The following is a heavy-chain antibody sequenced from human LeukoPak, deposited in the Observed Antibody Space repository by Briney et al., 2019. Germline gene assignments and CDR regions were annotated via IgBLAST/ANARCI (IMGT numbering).Heavy chain of an antibody. CDR2: IYTSGST. J-gene: IGHJ3*02. D-gene: IGHD3-22*01. CDR3: ARRLSVKGNYYDSSGYRGAFDI. V-gene: IGHV4-4*09. CDR1: GGSISSYY. Sequence: PSETLSLTCTVSGGSISSYYWSWIRQPPGKGLEWIGYIYTSGSTNYNPSLKSRVTISVDTSKNQFSLKLSSVTAADTAVYYCARRLSVKGNYYDSSGYRGAFDIWGQGTMVTVS.